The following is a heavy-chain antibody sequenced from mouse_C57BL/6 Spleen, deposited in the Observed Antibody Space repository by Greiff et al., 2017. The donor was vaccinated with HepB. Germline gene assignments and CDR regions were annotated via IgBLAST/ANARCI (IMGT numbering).Heavy chain of an antibody. CDR3: ASREGIYDGYYGGFAY. Sequence: QVQLQQPGAELVKPGASVKMSCKASGYNFTSYWITWVKQRPGQGLEWIGDIYPGSGSTNYNEKFKRKATLTVNTSSSTAYMQLSSLTSEDSAVYYCASREGIYDGYYGGFAYWGQGTLVTVSA. J-gene: IGHJ3*01. D-gene: IGHD2-3*01. V-gene: IGHV1-55*01. CDR1: GYNFTSYW. CDR2: IYPGSGST.